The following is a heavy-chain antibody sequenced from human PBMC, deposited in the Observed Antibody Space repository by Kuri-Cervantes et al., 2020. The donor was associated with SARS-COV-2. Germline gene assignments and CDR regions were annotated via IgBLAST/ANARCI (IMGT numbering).Heavy chain of an antibody. CDR1: GFTVSSNY. V-gene: IGHV3-66*01. Sequence: GESLKISCAASGFTVSSNYMSWVRQAPGKGLEWVSVIYSGGGTYYADSVKGRFTISRDNAKNSLYLQMNSLRAEDTAVYYCARALDGAVIRYYYYYGMDVWGQGTTVTVSS. J-gene: IGHJ6*02. D-gene: IGHD3-3*01. CDR3: ARALDGAVIRYYYYYGMDV. CDR2: IYSGGGT.